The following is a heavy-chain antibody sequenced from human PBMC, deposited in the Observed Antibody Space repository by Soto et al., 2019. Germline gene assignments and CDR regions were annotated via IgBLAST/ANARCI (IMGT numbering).Heavy chain of an antibody. Sequence: PSETLSLTCTVSGGSISSSSYYWGWIRQPPGKGLEWIGSIYYSGSTYCNPSLKSRVTISVDTSKNQFSLKLSSVTAADTAVYYCIKAGPNLLFDPWGQGTLVTVSS. CDR2: IYYSGST. V-gene: IGHV4-39*01. J-gene: IGHJ5*02. D-gene: IGHD1-26*01. CDR1: GGSISSSSYY. CDR3: IKAGPNLLFDP.